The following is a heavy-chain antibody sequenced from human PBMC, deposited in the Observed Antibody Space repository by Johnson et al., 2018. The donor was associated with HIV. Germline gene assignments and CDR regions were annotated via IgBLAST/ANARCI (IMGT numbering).Heavy chain of an antibody. CDR1: GFTFSSYA. J-gene: IGHJ3*02. CDR3: ANFGRSSGWYEGGVFDI. V-gene: IGHV3-23*04. D-gene: IGHD6-19*01. Sequence: VQVVESGGGVVKPGGSLRLSCAASGFTFSSYAMNWVSQAPGKGLEWVPAITGSGGSTYQADSVKGRFTISRDISTNTLYLQMNSLRAEDTAVYYCANFGRSSGWYEGGVFDIWGQGTMVTVSS. CDR2: ITGSGGST.